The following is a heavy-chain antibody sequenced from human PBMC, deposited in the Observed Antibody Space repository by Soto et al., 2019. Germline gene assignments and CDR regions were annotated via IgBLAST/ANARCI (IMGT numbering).Heavy chain of an antibody. D-gene: IGHD6-13*01. J-gene: IGHJ5*02. CDR3: ARDQGVAAAGITWFDP. V-gene: IGHV4-4*07. CDR1: GASMNSYH. CDR2: IHSSGST. Sequence: QVQLQASGPGLVKPSETLSLTCTVSGASMNSYHWSWIRQPAGKGLEWIGHIHSSGSTNYNPSLKSRCTMSVDTSKNQFSLRLMSLTAADTAVYYCARDQGVAAAGITWFDPWGQGSLVTVSS.